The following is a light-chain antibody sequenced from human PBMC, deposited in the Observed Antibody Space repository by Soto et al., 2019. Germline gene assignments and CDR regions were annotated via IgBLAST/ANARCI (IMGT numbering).Light chain of an antibody. J-gene: IGKJ1*01. CDR3: EQYGSSGT. CDR1: QSVSNNY. V-gene: IGKV3-20*01. CDR2: GAS. Sequence: ELVLTPSPGTVSQSPGEGATLSCRASQSVSNNYLAWYQQKPGQAPRLLIYGASNRATGIPDRFSGSRSGTDFTLTISGLEPEDFAVYYCEQYGSSGTFGQGTKVDI.